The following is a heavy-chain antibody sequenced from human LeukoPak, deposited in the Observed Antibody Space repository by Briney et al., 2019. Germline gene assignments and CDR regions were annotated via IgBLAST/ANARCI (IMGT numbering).Heavy chain of an antibody. Sequence: PSETLSLTCAVYIESFSGYHWNWIRQTPGKGLEWIGEINHSGSTNYNPSLKSRVTISVDTSKNQFSLKLSSVTAADTAVYYCAREPRYCSGTNCYRGGYMDVWGKGTTVTVSS. CDR3: AREPRYCSGTNCYRGGYMDV. CDR1: IESFSGYH. V-gene: IGHV4-34*01. CDR2: INHSGST. J-gene: IGHJ6*03. D-gene: IGHD2-15*01.